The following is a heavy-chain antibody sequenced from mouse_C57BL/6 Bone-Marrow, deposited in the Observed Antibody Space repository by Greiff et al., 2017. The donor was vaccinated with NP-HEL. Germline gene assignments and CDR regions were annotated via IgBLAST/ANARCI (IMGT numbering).Heavy chain of an antibody. CDR1: GYTFTEYT. V-gene: IGHV1-62-2*01. J-gene: IGHJ3*01. CDR3: ARHEGAYITTGGFAY. Sequence: VHLVESGAELVKPGASVKLSCKASGYTFTEYTIHWVKQRSGQGLEWIGWFYPGSGSIKYNEKFKDKATLTADKSSSTVYMELSRLTSEDSAVYFCARHEGAYITTGGFAYWGQGTLVTVSA. CDR2: FYPGSGSI. D-gene: IGHD1-1*01.